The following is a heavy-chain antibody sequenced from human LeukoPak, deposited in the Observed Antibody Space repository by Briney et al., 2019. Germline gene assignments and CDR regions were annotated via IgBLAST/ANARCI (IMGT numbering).Heavy chain of an antibody. CDR3: ARDNGKYSNAFDI. CDR2: MYFTGST. D-gene: IGHD4-11*01. Sequence: SETLSLTCTVSGGAISSGSYYWSWIRQPAGKGLEWIGRMYFTGSTNYNPSLKSRVTISVDTSKNQFSLKVRSVTAADTAVYYCARDNGKYSNAFDIWGQGTMVTVSS. CDR1: GGAISSGSYY. V-gene: IGHV4-61*02. J-gene: IGHJ3*02.